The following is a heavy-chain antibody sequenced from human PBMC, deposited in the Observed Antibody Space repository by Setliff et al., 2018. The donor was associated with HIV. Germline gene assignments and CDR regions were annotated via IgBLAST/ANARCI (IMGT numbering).Heavy chain of an antibody. CDR2: IYYSGST. J-gene: IGHJ4*02. D-gene: IGHD3-3*01. CDR3: ARDRSDYYNLPGYFDH. V-gene: IGHV4-31*03. CDR1: GGSISSGTYY. Sequence: PWETLSLTCTVSGGSISSGTYYWSWIRQHPGKGLEWIGYIYYSGSTYYNPSLKSRVTISVDTSRNQFSLKLSSVTAADTAVYYCARDRSDYYNLPGYFDHWGQGTPVTVSS.